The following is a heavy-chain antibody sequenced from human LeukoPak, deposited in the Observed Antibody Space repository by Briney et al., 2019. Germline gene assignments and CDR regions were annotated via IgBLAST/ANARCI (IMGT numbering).Heavy chain of an antibody. CDR1: GFTFDDYA. J-gene: IGHJ4*02. Sequence: GRSLRLSCAASGFTFDDYAMHWVRQAPGKGLEWVSGISWNSGSIGYADSVKGRFTISRDNAKNSLYLQMNSLRAEDTALYYCAKDAEAAPYYFDYWGQGTLVTVSS. D-gene: IGHD6-6*01. CDR3: AKDAEAAPYYFDY. CDR2: ISWNSGSI. V-gene: IGHV3-9*01.